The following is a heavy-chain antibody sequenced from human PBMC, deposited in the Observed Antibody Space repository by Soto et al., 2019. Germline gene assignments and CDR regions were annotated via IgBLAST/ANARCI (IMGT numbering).Heavy chain of an antibody. Sequence: PGGSLRLSCAASGFTFSSYAMSWVRQAPGKGLEWVSAISGSGGSTYYADSVKGRFTISRDNSKNTLYLQMNSLRAEDTAVYYCAKDCIITIFGVVLKSPYYYMDVWGKGTTVTVSS. CDR1: GFTFSSYA. V-gene: IGHV3-23*01. J-gene: IGHJ6*03. D-gene: IGHD3-3*01. CDR2: ISGSGGST. CDR3: AKDCIITIFGVVLKSPYYYMDV.